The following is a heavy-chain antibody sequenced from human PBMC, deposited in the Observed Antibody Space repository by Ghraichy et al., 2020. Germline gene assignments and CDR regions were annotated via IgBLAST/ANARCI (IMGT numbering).Heavy chain of an antibody. CDR1: GTSVRSYF. CDR2: IFYSGST. CDR3: ARMGGYKDPLWY. D-gene: IGHD3-10*01. Sequence: ETRSLTCTVSGTSVRSYFWSWIRQPPGKGLEWIGDIFYSGSTNYNPSLKSRVTISIDASSNQFSLNLSSVTAADTAVYYCARMGGYKDPLWYWGQGTLVAVSS. J-gene: IGHJ4*02. V-gene: IGHV4-59*02.